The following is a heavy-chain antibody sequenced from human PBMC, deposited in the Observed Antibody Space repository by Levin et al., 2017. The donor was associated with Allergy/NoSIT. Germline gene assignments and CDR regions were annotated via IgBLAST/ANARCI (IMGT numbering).Heavy chain of an antibody. CDR1: GYTFTGYY. V-gene: IGHV1-2*02. Sequence: GESLKISCRASGYTFTGYYVHWVRQAPGQALEWMGWMNPNSDGTIYAQKFQGRVTMTRDTSINTAYMELSSLRTDDTAVYYCAREPPLDFYLDFWGQGTLVTVSS. D-gene: IGHD3-3*01. J-gene: IGHJ4*02. CDR2: MNPNSDGT. CDR3: AREPPLDFYLDF.